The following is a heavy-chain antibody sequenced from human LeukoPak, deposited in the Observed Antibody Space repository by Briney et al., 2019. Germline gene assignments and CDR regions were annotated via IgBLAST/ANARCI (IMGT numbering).Heavy chain of an antibody. CDR1: GGSFSGYY. D-gene: IGHD3-9*01. Sequence: SETLSLTCAVYGGSFSGYYWSWIRQPPGKGLEWIGEINHSGSTNYNPSLKSRVTISVDTSKNQFSLKLSSVTAAATAVYYCARAPILTGYYYYYYYMDVWGKGTTVTVSS. V-gene: IGHV4-34*01. J-gene: IGHJ6*03. CDR3: ARAPILTGYYYYYYYMDV. CDR2: INHSGST.